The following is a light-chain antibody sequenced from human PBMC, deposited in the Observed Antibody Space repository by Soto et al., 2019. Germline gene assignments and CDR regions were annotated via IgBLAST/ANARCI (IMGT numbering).Light chain of an antibody. V-gene: IGKV1-39*01. J-gene: IGKJ2*01. Sequence: DIQMTQSPSSLSASVGDRVTITCRASQSISTSLNWYQQKPGKAPKLLIYAASSLQGGVPSRFSGSGSGTDFTLTISSLQPEDFATFYCQQSYSTPPTFGQGTKLEIK. CDR3: QQSYSTPPT. CDR2: AAS. CDR1: QSISTS.